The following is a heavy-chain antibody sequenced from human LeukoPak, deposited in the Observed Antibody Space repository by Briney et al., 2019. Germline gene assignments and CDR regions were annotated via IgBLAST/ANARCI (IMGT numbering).Heavy chain of an antibody. V-gene: IGHV3-11*04. J-gene: IGHJ4*02. Sequence: GGSLRLSCAASGFSFSDYYMSWIRQAPGKGLEWVSYISSSGSTIYYADSVKGRFTISRDNAKNSLYLQMNSLRAEDTAVYYCARSSGPIAVASSDYWGQGTLVTVSS. CDR3: ARSSGPIAVASSDY. CDR2: ISSSGSTI. CDR1: GFSFSDYY. D-gene: IGHD6-19*01.